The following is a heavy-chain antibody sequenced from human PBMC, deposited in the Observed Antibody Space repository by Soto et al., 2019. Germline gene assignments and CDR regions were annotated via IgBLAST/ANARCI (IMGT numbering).Heavy chain of an antibody. D-gene: IGHD2-15*01. CDR3: ASQFYCSGGSCYHPGSSRYYYYMDV. CDR1: GGSFSGYY. Sequence: SETLSLTCAVYGGSFSGYYWSWIRQPPGKGLEWIGEINHSGSTNYNPSLKSRVTISVDTSKNQFSLKLSFVTAADTAVYYCASQFYCSGGSCYHPGSSRYYYYMDVWGKGTTVTVSS. J-gene: IGHJ6*03. CDR2: INHSGST. V-gene: IGHV4-34*01.